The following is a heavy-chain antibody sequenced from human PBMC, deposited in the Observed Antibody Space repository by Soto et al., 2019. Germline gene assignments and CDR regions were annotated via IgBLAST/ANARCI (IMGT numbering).Heavy chain of an antibody. J-gene: IGHJ6*02. V-gene: IGHV1-8*01. CDR1: GYAFTSYD. Sequence: ASVKVSCKASGYAFTSYDINWVRQATGQGLEWMGWMNPNSGNTGYAQKFQGRVTMTRNTSISTAYMELSSLRSEDTAVYYRARGLTNSSGWYKDYYYYYYGMDVWGQGTTVTVSS. CDR2: MNPNSGNT. D-gene: IGHD6-19*01. CDR3: ARGLTNSSGWYKDYYYYYYGMDV.